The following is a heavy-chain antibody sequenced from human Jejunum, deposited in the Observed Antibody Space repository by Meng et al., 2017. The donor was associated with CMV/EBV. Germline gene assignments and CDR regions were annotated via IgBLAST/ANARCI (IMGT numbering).Heavy chain of an antibody. V-gene: IGHV1-46*01. CDR2: IDPTTGSA. Sequence: KASGYTLSDYYLHWVRQAPGQGLEWMGVIDPTTGSATYAETFQGRVTMTRDTSTSTVYMELSSLRSEDRAVYYCARAVVVRGSHTYDPWGQGTLVTVSS. CDR1: GYTLSDYY. CDR3: ARAVVVRGSHTYDP. D-gene: IGHD3-16*01. J-gene: IGHJ5*02.